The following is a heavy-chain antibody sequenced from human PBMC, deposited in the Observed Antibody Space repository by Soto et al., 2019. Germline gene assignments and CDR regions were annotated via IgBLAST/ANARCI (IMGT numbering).Heavy chain of an antibody. V-gene: IGHV3-7*02. Sequence: PGESLRLSCRASGFTFSNYWMTWVRLAPGEGLEWVASIKQDGSEKYYLDSVKGRLIISRDNTANSLYLQMTSLRVEDTAVYYYVSLEWVDDSIVIWGHATIITV. CDR3: VSLEWVDDSIVI. CDR2: IKQDGSEK. D-gene: IGHD3-3*01. J-gene: IGHJ3*02. CDR1: GFTFSNYW.